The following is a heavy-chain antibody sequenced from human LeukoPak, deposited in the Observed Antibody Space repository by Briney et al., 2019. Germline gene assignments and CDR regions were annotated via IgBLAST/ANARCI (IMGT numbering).Heavy chain of an antibody. CDR1: GGSFSGYY. CDR3: ARGQRRAYCSSTSCNNWSDP. D-gene: IGHD2-2*01. Sequence: PSETLSLTCAVYGGSFSGYYWSWIRQPPGKGLEWIGEINHSGSTNYNPSLKSRVTISVDTSKNQFSLKLSSVTAADTAVYYCARGQRRAYCSSTSCNNWSDPWGQGTLVTVSS. J-gene: IGHJ5*02. V-gene: IGHV4-34*01. CDR2: INHSGST.